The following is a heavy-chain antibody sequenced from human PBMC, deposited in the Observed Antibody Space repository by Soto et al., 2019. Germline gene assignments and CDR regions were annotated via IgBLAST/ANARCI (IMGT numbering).Heavy chain of an antibody. CDR2: ISYDGGNE. V-gene: IGHV3-30*18. Sequence: QVQMVESGGGVVQPGRSLRLSCAASGFTPSNYDMHWVRQAPGKGQEWVAFISYDGGNEHYADSVKGRFTISRDNYKNTLSLQMNSLRPEDTAVYHCAKGGHYYGASSGAFDIWGQGTAVTVSS. CDR1: GFTPSNYD. CDR3: AKGGHYYGASSGAFDI. D-gene: IGHD3-10*01. J-gene: IGHJ3*02.